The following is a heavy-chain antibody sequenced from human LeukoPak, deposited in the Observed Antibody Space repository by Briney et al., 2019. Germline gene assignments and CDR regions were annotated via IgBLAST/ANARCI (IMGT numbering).Heavy chain of an antibody. CDR3: ASQDSSGYPYYFDY. D-gene: IGHD3-22*01. V-gene: IGHV3-23*01. CDR1: GFTFSTYA. Sequence: GGSLRLSCAASGFTFSTYAMSWVRQAPGKGLEWVSAISSSGGSTYYADSVKGRFTISRDNSKNTLYLQMNSLRAEDTAVYYCASQDSSGYPYYFDYWGQGTLVTVSS. CDR2: ISSSGGST. J-gene: IGHJ4*02.